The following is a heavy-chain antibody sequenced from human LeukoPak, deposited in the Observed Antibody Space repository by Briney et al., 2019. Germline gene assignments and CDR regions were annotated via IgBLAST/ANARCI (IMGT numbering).Heavy chain of an antibody. CDR1: GYTFTSYG. J-gene: IGHJ6*03. CDR2: ISAYNGNT. V-gene: IGHV1-18*01. D-gene: IGHD1-26*01. Sequence: ASVKVSCKASGYTFTSYGISWVRQAPGQGLEWMGWISAYNGNTNYAQKLQGRVTMTTDTSTSTAYMELSSLRSEDTAVYYCARATSPYYYYYYMDVWGKGTTVTVSS. CDR3: ARATSPYYYYYYMDV.